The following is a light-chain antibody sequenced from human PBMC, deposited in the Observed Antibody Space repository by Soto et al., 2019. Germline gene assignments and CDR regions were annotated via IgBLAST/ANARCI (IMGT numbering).Light chain of an antibody. CDR2: GAS. CDR3: QQYNSWPRT. Sequence: EIVMTQSPATLSVSPGERATLSCRASQGIKNYLGWFQQKPGQAPRLLIYGASTRATAIPARSSGSGSGTEFTLSISSLQSEDFAVYYCQQYNSWPRTFGQGTKVDNK. CDR1: QGIKNY. V-gene: IGKV3-15*01. J-gene: IGKJ1*01.